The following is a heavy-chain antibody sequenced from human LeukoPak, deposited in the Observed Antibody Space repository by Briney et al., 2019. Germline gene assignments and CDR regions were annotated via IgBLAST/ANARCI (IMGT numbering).Heavy chain of an antibody. V-gene: IGHV1-2*02. CDR2: INPNSGGT. D-gene: IGHD3-22*01. J-gene: IGHJ3*02. CDR1: GYTFTGYY. Sequence: ASVKVSCEASGYTFTGYYMHWVRQAPGQGLEWMGWINPNSGGTNSAQKFQGRVTRTRDPSSSTAYMELSRLRSDDSAVYYCARGLTIIRTAPRAPLDIWGQGTMVTVSS. CDR3: ARGLTIIRTAPRAPLDI.